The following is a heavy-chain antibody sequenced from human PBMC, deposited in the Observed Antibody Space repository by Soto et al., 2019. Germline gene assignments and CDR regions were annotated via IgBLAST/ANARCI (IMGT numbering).Heavy chain of an antibody. CDR2: IYYSGST. CDR3: ARDGAAVAGTHYYYGMDV. D-gene: IGHD6-19*01. CDR1: GGSISSYY. J-gene: IGHJ6*02. V-gene: IGHV4-59*01. Sequence: PSETLSLTCTVSGGSISSYYWSWIRQPPGKGLEWIGYIYYSGSTNYNPSLKSRVTISVDTSKNQFSLKLSSVTAADTAVYYCARDGAAVAGTHYYYGMDVWGQGTTVTVS.